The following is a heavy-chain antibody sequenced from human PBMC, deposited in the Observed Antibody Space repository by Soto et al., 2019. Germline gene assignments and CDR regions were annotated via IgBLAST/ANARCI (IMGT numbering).Heavy chain of an antibody. CDR1: GFTFSDYY. J-gene: IGHJ4*02. D-gene: IGHD5-12*01. V-gene: IGHV3-11*06. CDR3: ARAIVATISSFDY. Sequence: PGGSLRLSCAASGFTFSDYYMSWIRQAPGKGLEWVSYISSSSSYTNYADSVKGRFTISRDNAKNSQYLQMNSLRAEDTAVYYCARAIVATISSFDYWGQGTLVTVSS. CDR2: ISSSSSYT.